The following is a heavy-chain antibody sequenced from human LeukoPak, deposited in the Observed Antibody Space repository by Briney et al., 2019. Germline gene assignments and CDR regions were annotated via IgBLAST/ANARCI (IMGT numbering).Heavy chain of an antibody. CDR3: ANNMM. J-gene: IGHJ4*02. V-gene: IGHV3-23*01. CDR1: GFSFSIYG. Sequence: GGSLRLSCEASGFSFSIYGMSWVRQAPGKGLEWVSGISGSGGNTYYAEALTGRFTVSRDNSKNTLYLQMNSLRAEDTAVYYCANNMMWGQGTLVTVSS. D-gene: IGHD3-16*01. CDR2: ISGSGGNT.